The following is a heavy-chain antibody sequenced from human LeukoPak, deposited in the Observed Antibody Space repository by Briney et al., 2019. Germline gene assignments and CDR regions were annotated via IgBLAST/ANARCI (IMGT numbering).Heavy chain of an antibody. D-gene: IGHD3-22*01. CDR2: IYYSGST. CDR1: GGSISSYY. J-gene: IGHJ5*02. Sequence: SETLSLPCTVSGGSISSYYWSWIRQPPGKGLEWIGYIYYSGSTNYNPSLKSRVTISVDTSKNQFSLKLSSVTAADTAVYYCARGGIVVVNWCDPGGQGTLVTVSS. CDR3: ARGGIVVVNWCDP. V-gene: IGHV4-59*01.